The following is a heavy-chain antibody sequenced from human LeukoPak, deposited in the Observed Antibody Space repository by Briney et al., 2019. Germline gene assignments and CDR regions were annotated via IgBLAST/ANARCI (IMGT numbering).Heavy chain of an antibody. CDR1: GDTFSSYA. CDR2: IIPILGIA. J-gene: IGHJ5*01. CDR3: ARGRLYYDSSGYVFDS. Sequence: SVKVSSKAPGDTFSSYAISSVRQAPGQRLEWMGRIIPILGIANYAQKFQGRVTITTDKSTSTDYMELSSLRAEDTAVYYCARGRLYYDSSGYVFDSWGQGSLVTVSS. V-gene: IGHV1-69*04. D-gene: IGHD3-22*01.